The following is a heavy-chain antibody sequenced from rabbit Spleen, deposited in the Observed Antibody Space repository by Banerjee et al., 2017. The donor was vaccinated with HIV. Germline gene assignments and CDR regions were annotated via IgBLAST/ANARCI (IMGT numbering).Heavy chain of an antibody. D-gene: IGHD1-1*01. J-gene: IGHJ4*01. CDR2: IDAGVKGTT. V-gene: IGHV1S45*01. CDR1: GFDFSSDA. Sequence: EQLEESGGDLVKPEGSLTLTCKASGFDFSSDAMCWVRQAPGKGLEWIACIDAGVKGTTYYASWAKGRFTISRTSSTTVTLQMTSLTAADTATYFCARDLTNIIGWNFGWWGPGTLVTVS. CDR3: ARDLTNIIGWNFGW.